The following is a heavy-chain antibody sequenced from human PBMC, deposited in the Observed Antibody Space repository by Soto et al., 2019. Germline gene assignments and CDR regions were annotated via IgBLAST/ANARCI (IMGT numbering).Heavy chain of an antibody. CDR1: GGSLTSGNW. CDR3: ARLVYDTRLNYMYFDF. J-gene: IGHJ4*02. D-gene: IGHD3-10*01. Sequence: PSETLSLTCAVSGGSLTSGNWWTCVRQSPQRGLEYIGEIFHDGTANYYPSFERRVAMSVDTSRNQSSLKLTSVTAADTAVSFCARLVYDTRLNYMYFDFWGPGTLVTASS. CDR2: IFHDGTA. V-gene: IGHV4-4*02.